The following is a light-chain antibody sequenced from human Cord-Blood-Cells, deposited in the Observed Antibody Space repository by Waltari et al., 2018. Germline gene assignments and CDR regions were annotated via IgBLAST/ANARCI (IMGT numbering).Light chain of an antibody. CDR2: EVS. J-gene: IGLJ2*01. CDR3: SSYTSSSTVV. Sequence: QSALTQPASVSGSPGQSITISCTGTSSDVGGYNYVSWYQQHPGKAPKLMMYEVSNRPSGCSSRFSGSKSGKTASLTISGRQAEDEADYYCSSYTSSSTVVFGGGTKLTVL. V-gene: IGLV2-14*01. CDR1: SSDVGGYNY.